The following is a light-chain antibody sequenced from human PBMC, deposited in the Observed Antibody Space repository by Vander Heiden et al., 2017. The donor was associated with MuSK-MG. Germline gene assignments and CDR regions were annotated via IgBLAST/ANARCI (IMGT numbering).Light chain of an antibody. CDR1: HIITNY. CDR2: AAS. Sequence: EIQLTQTQSTLSASVGDRVTITCRASHIITNYLNWYQQKPGKAPKLLIYAASSLQTGVPSRFSGSGSETDFTLTISTLQPEDFATYYCQHAYNTPLTFGGGTKVEIK. CDR3: QHAYNTPLT. V-gene: IGKV1-39*01. J-gene: IGKJ4*01.